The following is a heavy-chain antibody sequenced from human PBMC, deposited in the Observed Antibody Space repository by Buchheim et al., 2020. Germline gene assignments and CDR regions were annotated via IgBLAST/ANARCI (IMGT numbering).Heavy chain of an antibody. V-gene: IGHV3-23*01. D-gene: IGHD6-19*01. CDR1: GFTFSSYA. CDR2: ITGSGAIT. CDR3: AKRISGWYYVDY. J-gene: IGHJ4*02. Sequence: EVQLLESGGGLVQPGGSLRLSCAASGFTFSSYAMSWVRQAPGKGLVWVSAITGSGAITYYADSVRGRFTISRDNSKNTLYLQMNSLRAEDTAVYFCAKRISGWYYVDYWGRGTL.